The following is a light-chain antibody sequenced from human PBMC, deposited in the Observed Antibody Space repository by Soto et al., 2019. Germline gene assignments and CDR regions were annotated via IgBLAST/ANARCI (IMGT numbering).Light chain of an antibody. CDR3: QQYDNLPLT. CDR1: QDISNY. V-gene: IGKV1-33*01. CDR2: DAS. J-gene: IGKJ4*01. Sequence: IQMTQSPSSLSASVGDRVTITCQASQDISNYLNWYQQKPGKAPKLLIYDASNLETGDPSRFSGSGSGTDFTFTISSLQPEDIATYYCQQYDNLPLTFGGGTKVDI.